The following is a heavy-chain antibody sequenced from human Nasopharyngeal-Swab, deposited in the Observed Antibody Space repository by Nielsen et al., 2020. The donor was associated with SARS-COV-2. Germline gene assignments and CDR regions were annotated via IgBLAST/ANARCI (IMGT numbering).Heavy chain of an antibody. CDR2: INHSGST. Sequence: SQTSSLTRAVHCRYLSGYYCSWIRQPSGKGLEWIGEINHSGSTNYNPSLKSRVTILLDTSKNQFSLKLSSVTAADTAVYYCARTGAGTTVPTHWGQGTLVTVSS. V-gene: IGHV4-34*01. CDR3: ARTGAGTTVPTH. D-gene: IGHD4-17*01. J-gene: IGHJ4*02. CDR1: CRYLSGYY.